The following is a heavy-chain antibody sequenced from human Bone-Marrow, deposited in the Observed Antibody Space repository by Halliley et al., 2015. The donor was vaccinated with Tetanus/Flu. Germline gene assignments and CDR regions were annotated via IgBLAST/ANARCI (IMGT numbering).Heavy chain of an antibody. CDR3: AISHITAIGTIDH. CDR1: GGSISDFY. CDR2: ISHSGNI. V-gene: IGHV4-59*08. D-gene: IGHD6-13*01. Sequence: TLSLTCSVSGGSISDFYWTWVRQPPGKGLEWIGYISHSGNIHYSPSLMRRITISLDTSKEQSSLKLKSVTAADAAVYFCAISHITAIGTIDHWGQGTLVTVSS. J-gene: IGHJ4*02.